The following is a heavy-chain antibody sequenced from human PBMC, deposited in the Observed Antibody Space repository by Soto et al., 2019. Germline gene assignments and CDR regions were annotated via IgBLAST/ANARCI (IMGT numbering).Heavy chain of an antibody. CDR1: GFSFSTYA. D-gene: IGHD4-17*01. CDR2: SSSNGEST. Sequence: GGSRRRSGVASGFSFSTYAMNWLRQAPGKGLEWVSASSSNGESTYSAESVRGRFTISRDNSINTLYLHMRSLSPDATAVHSCAHPLGYGVFDAVDIWGQRTMVTVSS. J-gene: IGHJ3*02. CDR3: AHPLGYGVFDAVDI. V-gene: IGHV3-23*01.